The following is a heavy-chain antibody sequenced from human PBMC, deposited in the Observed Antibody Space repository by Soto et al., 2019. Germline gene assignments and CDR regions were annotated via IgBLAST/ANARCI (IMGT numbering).Heavy chain of an antibody. J-gene: IGHJ4*02. V-gene: IGHV3-33*01. Sequence: QVQLVESGGGVVQPGRSLRFSCAASGFTFSSYGMHWVRQAPGKGLEWVAVIWYDGSNKYYADSVKGRFTISRDNSKNTLYLQMNSLRAEDTAVYYCSRLGIAVAGLDYWGQGTLVTVSS. CDR1: GFTFSSYG. D-gene: IGHD6-19*01. CDR3: SRLGIAVAGLDY. CDR2: IWYDGSNK.